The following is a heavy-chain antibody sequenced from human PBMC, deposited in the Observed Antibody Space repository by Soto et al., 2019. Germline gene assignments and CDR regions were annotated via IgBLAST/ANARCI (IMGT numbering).Heavy chain of an antibody. CDR3: SRGVGSGLSDY. D-gene: IGHD1-26*01. CDR2: INAGNGNT. Sequence: QVQLVQSGAEVKKPGASVKVSCKASGYTFTSYAMHWVRQAPGQRLEWMGWINAGNGNTKYSQKFQGRVTITRDTSASTAYMELSSLRSEDTAVYYCSRGVGSGLSDYWGQGTLVTVSS. CDR1: GYTFTSYA. V-gene: IGHV1-3*01. J-gene: IGHJ4*02.